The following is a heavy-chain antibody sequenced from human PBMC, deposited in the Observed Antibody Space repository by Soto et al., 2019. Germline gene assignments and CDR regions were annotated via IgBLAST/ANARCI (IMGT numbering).Heavy chain of an antibody. CDR2: IIPIFGTA. D-gene: IGHD2-15*01. J-gene: IGHJ4*02. Sequence: QVQLVQSGAEVKKPGSSVKVSCKASGGTFSSYAISWVRQAPGQGLAWMGGIIPIFGTANYAQKFQGRVTITADESTSTAYMELSSLRSEDTAVYYCAVVVVAARIWYYFDYWGQGTLVTVSS. CDR1: GGTFSSYA. CDR3: AVVVVAARIWYYFDY. V-gene: IGHV1-69*01.